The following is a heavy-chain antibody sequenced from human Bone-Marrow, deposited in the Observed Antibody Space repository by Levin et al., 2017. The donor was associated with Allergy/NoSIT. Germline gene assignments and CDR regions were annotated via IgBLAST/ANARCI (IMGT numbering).Heavy chain of an antibody. CDR3: ARMITMVRGLNYYYYYGMDV. J-gene: IGHJ6*02. Sequence: GASVKVSCKASGGTFSSYAISWVRQAPGQGLEWMGGIIPIFGTANYAQKFQGRVTITADESTSTAYMELSSLRSEDTAVYYCARMITMVRGLNYYYYYGMDVWGQGTTVTVSS. D-gene: IGHD3-10*01. V-gene: IGHV1-69*13. CDR2: IIPIFGTA. CDR1: GGTFSSYA.